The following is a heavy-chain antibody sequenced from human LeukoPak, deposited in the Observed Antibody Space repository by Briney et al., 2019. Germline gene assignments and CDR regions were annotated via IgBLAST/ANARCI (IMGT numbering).Heavy chain of an antibody. V-gene: IGHV1-69*04. J-gene: IGHJ6*02. CDR2: IIVILGKV. D-gene: IGHD2-15*01. CDR3: ARYIHPQGLIGYAMDV. CDR1: GGTFSSYA. Sequence: ASVKVSCKASGGTFSSYAISWVRQAPGQGLEWMGRIIVILGKVNYAQKFQGRLTITADKSTRTAYMDLSNLASEDTAIYFCARYIHPQGLIGYAMDVWGQGITVIVSS.